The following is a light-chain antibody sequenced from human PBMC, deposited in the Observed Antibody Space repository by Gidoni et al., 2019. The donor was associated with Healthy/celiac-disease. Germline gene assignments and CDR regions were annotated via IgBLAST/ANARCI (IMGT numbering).Light chain of an antibody. CDR1: QSISNY. J-gene: IGKJ1*01. Sequence: DIQMTQSPSSLSASVGDRVTITCRTSQSISNYLNWYQQKPGKAPNLLIYAASSLQSGVPSRFSGSGSGTDFTLTISSLQPEDFATYFCQQSYSTPWTFXQXTKVXIK. CDR3: QQSYSTPWT. V-gene: IGKV1-39*01. CDR2: AAS.